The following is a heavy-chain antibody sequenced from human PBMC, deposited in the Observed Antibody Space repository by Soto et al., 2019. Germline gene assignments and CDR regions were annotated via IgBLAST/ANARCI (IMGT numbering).Heavy chain of an antibody. CDR2: ISPYNGDK. V-gene: IGHV1-8*02. Sequence: ASVKVSCKASGYTFTSYAMHWVRQAPGQGLEWMGWISPYNGDKNYAQKFQGRVTMTRNTSISTAYMELSSLRSEDTAVYYCARGVFSGHVWGQGTTVTVSS. CDR1: GYTFTSYA. J-gene: IGHJ6*02. CDR3: ARGVFSGHV.